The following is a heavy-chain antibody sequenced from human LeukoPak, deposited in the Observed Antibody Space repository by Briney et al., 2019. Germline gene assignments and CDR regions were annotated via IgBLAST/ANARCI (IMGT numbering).Heavy chain of an antibody. J-gene: IGHJ5*02. D-gene: IGHD2-21*01. CDR2: IIPIFGTA. CDR1: GGTFGSYA. V-gene: IGHV1-69*13. CDR3: ARELESEYCGGDCPHTNWFDP. Sequence: ASVKVSCKASGGTFGSYAISWVRQAPGQGLEWMGGIIPIFGTANYAQKFQGRVTITADESTSTAYMELSSLRSEDTAVYYCARELESEYCGGDCPHTNWFDPWGQGTLVTVSS.